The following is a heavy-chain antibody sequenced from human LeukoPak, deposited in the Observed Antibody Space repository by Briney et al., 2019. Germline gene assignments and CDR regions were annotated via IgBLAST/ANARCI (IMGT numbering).Heavy chain of an antibody. V-gene: IGHV1-69*04. D-gene: IGHD6-13*01. CDR2: IIPILGIA. CDR3: ARDGRIAAAGTEFDY. CDR1: GGTFSSYA. Sequence: GASVKVSCKASGGTFSSYAISWVRQAPGQGLEWMGRIIPILGIANYAQKFQGRVTITADKSTSTAYMELSSLRSEDTAVYYCARDGRIAAAGTEFDYWGQETLVTVSS. J-gene: IGHJ4*02.